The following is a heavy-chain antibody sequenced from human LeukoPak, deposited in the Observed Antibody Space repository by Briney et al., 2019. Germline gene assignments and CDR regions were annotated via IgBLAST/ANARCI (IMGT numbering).Heavy chain of an antibody. D-gene: IGHD5-18*01. CDR3: AKDTAHRYYGMDV. CDR2: ISYDGSNK. Sequence: SGRSLRLSCAASGFTFSSYGMHWVRQAPGKGLERVAVISYDGSNKYYADSVKGRFTISRDNSKNTLYLQMNSLRAEDTAVYYCAKDTAHRYYGMDVWGKGTTVTVSS. CDR1: GFTFSSYG. J-gene: IGHJ6*04. V-gene: IGHV3-30*18.